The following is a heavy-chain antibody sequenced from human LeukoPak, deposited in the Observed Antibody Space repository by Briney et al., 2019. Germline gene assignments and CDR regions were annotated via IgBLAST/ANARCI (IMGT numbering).Heavy chain of an antibody. CDR3: ARAYYYESSGYYPGGDH. CDR1: GYTFTSYY. Sequence: ASVKVSCKASGYTFTSYYIYWVRQAPGQGLEWMGIINPSVGSTSYAQKFQGRVTMTRDTSTSTVYMELRSLRSEDTAVYYCARAYYYESSGYYPGGDHWGQGTLVTVPS. CDR2: INPSVGST. J-gene: IGHJ4*02. D-gene: IGHD3-22*01. V-gene: IGHV1-46*01.